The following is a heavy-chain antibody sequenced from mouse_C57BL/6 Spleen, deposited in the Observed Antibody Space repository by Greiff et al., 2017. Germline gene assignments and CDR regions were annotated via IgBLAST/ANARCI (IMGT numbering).Heavy chain of an antibody. CDR1: GYTFTSYW. D-gene: IGHD2-2*01. V-gene: IGHV1-52*01. CDR2: IDPSDSET. J-gene: IGHJ2*01. CDR3: AREGARKDGYDGEVVAY. Sequence: QVQLQQPGAELVRPGSSVKLSCKASGYTFTSYWMHWVKQRPIQGLEWIGNIDPSDSETHYNQKFKDKATLTVDTSSSTAYMQLSRLTSEDSAVYDCAREGARKDGYDGEVVAYWGQGTTLTVSS.